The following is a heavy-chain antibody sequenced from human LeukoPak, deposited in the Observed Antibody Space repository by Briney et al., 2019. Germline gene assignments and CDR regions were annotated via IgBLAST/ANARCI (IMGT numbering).Heavy chain of an antibody. V-gene: IGHV3-48*04. CDR2: ISSSGNTI. D-gene: IGHD3-10*01. CDR3: AILLLDYYGSGSYGFPRDL. Sequence: PGGSLRLSCAASGFTFRSYGMHWVRQAPGKGLEWVSYISSSGNTIYYADSVKGRFTISRDNAKNSLYLQMNSLRAEDTAVYYCAILLLDYYGSGSYGFPRDLWGRGTLVTVSS. J-gene: IGHJ2*01. CDR1: GFTFRSYG.